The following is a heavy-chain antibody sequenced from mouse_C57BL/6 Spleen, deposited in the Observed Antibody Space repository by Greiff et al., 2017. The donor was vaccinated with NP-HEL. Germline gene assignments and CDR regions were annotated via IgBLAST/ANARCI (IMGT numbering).Heavy chain of an antibody. CDR2: INPNYGTT. CDR1: GYSFTDYN. Sequence: VQLQQSGPELVKPGASVQISCKASGYSFTDYNMNWVKQSNGKSLEWLGVINPNYGTTSYNQKFKGKATLTVDQSSITAYMQLNSLTSEDSAVYYCARSPHYYGRSYWYFDVWGTGTTVTVSS. D-gene: IGHD1-1*01. J-gene: IGHJ1*03. V-gene: IGHV1-39*01. CDR3: ARSPHYYGRSYWYFDV.